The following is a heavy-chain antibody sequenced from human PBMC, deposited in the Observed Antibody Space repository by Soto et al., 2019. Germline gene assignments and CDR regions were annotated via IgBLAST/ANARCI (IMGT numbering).Heavy chain of an antibody. Sequence: EVQLVESGGGLVQPGGSLRLSCAASGFTFSSYWMHWVRQAPGKGLVWVSRINSDGSSTSYADSVKGRFTISRDNAKXTLYXXXNXXXXXXXXVYYCATIEHDYWGQGTLVTVSS. CDR3: ATIEHDY. D-gene: IGHD3-10*01. CDR2: INSDGSST. J-gene: IGHJ4*02. V-gene: IGHV3-74*01. CDR1: GFTFSSYW.